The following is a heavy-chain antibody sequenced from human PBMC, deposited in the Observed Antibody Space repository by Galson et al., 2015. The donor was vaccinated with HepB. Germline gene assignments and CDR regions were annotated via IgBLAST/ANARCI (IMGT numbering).Heavy chain of an antibody. D-gene: IGHD2-15*01. CDR3: ARGLGGSGGRNWFDP. V-gene: IGHV1-69*02. J-gene: IGHJ5*02. Sequence: SVKVSCKASGGTFSSYTISWVRQAPGQGLEWMGRIIPILGIANYAQKFQGRVTITADKSTSTAYMELSSLRSEDTAVYYCARGLGGSGGRNWFDPWGQGTLVTVSS. CDR1: GGTFSSYT. CDR2: IIPILGIA.